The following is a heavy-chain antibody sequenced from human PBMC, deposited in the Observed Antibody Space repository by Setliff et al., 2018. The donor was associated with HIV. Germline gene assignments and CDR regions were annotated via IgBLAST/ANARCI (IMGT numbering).Heavy chain of an antibody. D-gene: IGHD3-16*01. CDR3: ASLVRGEEEGYFDY. J-gene: IGHJ4*02. CDR1: NGSFSGYY. V-gene: IGHV4-34*01. CDR2: INDSGST. Sequence: PSETLSLTCAVYNGSFSGYYWTWIRQPPGKGLEWIGEINDSGSTNYSPSLKSRVTISVDTSKTQFSLKLTSVTAADTAVFYCASLVRGEEEGYFDYWGQGTLVTVS.